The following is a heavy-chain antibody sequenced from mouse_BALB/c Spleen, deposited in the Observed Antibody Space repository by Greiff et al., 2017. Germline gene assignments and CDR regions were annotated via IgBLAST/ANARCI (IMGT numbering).Heavy chain of an antibody. V-gene: IGHV8-12*01. CDR3: ARTDRYDVAWFAY. D-gene: IGHD2-14*01. J-gene: IGHJ3*01. Sequence: QVQLKESGPGILQPSQTLSLTCSFSGFSLSTSGMGVSWIRQPSGKGLEWLAHIYWDDDKRYNPSLKSRLTISKDTSRNQVFLKITSVDTADTATYYCARTDRYDVAWFAYWGQGTLVTVSA. CDR1: GFSLSTSGMG. CDR2: IYWDDDK.